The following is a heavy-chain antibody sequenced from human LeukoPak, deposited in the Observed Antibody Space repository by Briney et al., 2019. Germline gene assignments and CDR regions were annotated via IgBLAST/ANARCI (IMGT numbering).Heavy chain of an antibody. D-gene: IGHD2-21*01. CDR1: GGSISSSNW. CDR2: IHHSGST. CDR3: ARGVVVAPQTFDY. Sequence: PSETLSLTCAVSGGSISSSNWWNWVRQSPGKGLEWIGEIHHSGSTNYNPSLKSRVTISVDTSKNQFSLKLSSVTAADTAVYYCARGVVVAPQTFDYWGQGTLVTVSS. V-gene: IGHV4-4*02. J-gene: IGHJ4*02.